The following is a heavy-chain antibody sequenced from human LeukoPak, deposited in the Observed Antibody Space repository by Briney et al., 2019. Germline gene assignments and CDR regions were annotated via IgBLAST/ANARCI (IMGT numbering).Heavy chain of an antibody. V-gene: IGHV4-59*01. CDR3: ARSSSDNYYDSSGYSN. CDR1: GGSISSYY. CDR2: IYYSGST. J-gene: IGHJ4*02. Sequence: PSVTLSLTCTVYGGSISSYYWSWIRQPPGKGLEWIGYIYYSGSTNYNPSLKSRVTISVDTSKNQFSLKLSSVTAADTAVYYCARSSSDNYYDSSGYSNWGQGTLVTVSS. D-gene: IGHD3-22*01.